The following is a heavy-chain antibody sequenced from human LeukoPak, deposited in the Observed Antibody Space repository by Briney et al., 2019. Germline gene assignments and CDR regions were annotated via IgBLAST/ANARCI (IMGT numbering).Heavy chain of an antibody. V-gene: IGHV4-34*01. CDR2: INHSGST. D-gene: IGHD3-22*01. J-gene: IGHJ4*02. Sequence: SETLSLTCAVYGGSFSGYYWSWIRQPPGKGLEWMGEINHSGSTNYNPSLKSRVTIPVETSKNQFSLKLSSVTAADTAVYYCARGVRYYDSSGYEVGYFDYWGQGTLVTVSS. CDR1: GGSFSGYY. CDR3: ARGVRYYDSSGYEVGYFDY.